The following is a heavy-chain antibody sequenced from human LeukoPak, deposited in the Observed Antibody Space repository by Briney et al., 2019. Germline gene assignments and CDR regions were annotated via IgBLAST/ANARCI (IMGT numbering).Heavy chain of an antibody. CDR1: GGSISSSSYY. J-gene: IGHJ5*02. CDR2: IYYSGST. Sequence: PSETLSLTCTVSGGSISSSSYYWGWIRQPPGKGLEWIGSIYYSGSTYYNPSLKSRVTISVDTSKNQFSLKLSSVTAADTAVYYCATGRVIYGDYDNWFDPWGQGTLVTVSS. V-gene: IGHV4-39*07. D-gene: IGHD4-17*01. CDR3: ATGRVIYGDYDNWFDP.